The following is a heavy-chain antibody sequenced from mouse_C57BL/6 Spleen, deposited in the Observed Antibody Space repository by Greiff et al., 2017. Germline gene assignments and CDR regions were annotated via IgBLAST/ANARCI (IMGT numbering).Heavy chain of an antibody. V-gene: IGHV1-18*01. D-gene: IGHD1-1*01. Sequence: VQLQQSGPELVKPGASVKIPCKASGYTFTDYNMDWVKQSHGKSLEWIGDINPNNGGTIYNQKFKGKATLTVDKSSSTAYMELRSLTSEDTAVYYCAITTVVATDYAMDYWGQGTSVTVSS. CDR1: GYTFTDYN. CDR2: INPNNGGT. J-gene: IGHJ4*01. CDR3: AITTVVATDYAMDY.